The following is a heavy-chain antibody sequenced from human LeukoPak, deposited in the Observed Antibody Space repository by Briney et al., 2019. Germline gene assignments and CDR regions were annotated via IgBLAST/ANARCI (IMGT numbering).Heavy chain of an antibody. CDR3: ARQVVNYYDSSDYSDY. CDR1: GGSISSSSYY. Sequence: SETLSLTCTVSGGSISSSSYYWGWIRQPPGKGLEWIGSIYYSGSTYYNPSLKSRVTISVDTSKNQFSLKLSSVTAADTAVYYCARQVVNYYDSSDYSDYWGQGTLVTVSS. CDR2: IYYSGST. V-gene: IGHV4-39*01. J-gene: IGHJ4*02. D-gene: IGHD3-22*01.